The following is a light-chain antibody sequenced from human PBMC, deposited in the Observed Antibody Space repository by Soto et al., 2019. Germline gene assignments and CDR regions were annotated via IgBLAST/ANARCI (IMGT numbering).Light chain of an antibody. Sequence: ALTQPRSVSGSPGQSVTISCTGTGNDVGAYNYVPWYQQHPGRPPKLLIYGVVRWPSGVPDRFSGSKSGNTASLTISGLQAEDEADYFCCSYAGGYTYLFGTGTKVTVL. CDR2: GVV. CDR1: GNDVGAYNY. J-gene: IGLJ1*01. CDR3: CSYAGGYTYL. V-gene: IGLV2-11*01.